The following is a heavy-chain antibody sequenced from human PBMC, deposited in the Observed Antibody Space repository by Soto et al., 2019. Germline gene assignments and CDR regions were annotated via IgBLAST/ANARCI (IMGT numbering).Heavy chain of an antibody. CDR1: GYTFTGYY. J-gene: IGHJ6*02. CDR2: INPNSGGT. V-gene: IGHV1-2*04. D-gene: IGHD5-12*01. Sequence: ASVKVSCKASGYTFTGYYMHWVRQAPGQGLEWMGWINPNSGGTNYAQKFQGWVTMTRDTSISTAYMELSRLRSDDTAVYYCARDHVDIVATNYYYCGMDVWGQGTTVTVSS. CDR3: ARDHVDIVATNYYYCGMDV.